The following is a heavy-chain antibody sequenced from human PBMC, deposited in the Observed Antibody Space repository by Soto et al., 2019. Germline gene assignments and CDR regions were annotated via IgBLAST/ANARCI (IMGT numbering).Heavy chain of an antibody. J-gene: IGHJ6*02. CDR2: INSDGSST. D-gene: IGHD3-3*01. CDR3: ARVGVSYDFWSGALYYYYGMDV. CDR1: GFTFSSYW. V-gene: IGHV3-74*01. Sequence: SLRLSCAASGFTFSSYWMHWVRQAPGKGLVWVSRINSDGSSTSYADSVKGRFTISRDNAKNTLYLQMNSLRAEDTAVYYCARVGVSYDFWSGALYYYYGMDVWGQGTTVTVSS.